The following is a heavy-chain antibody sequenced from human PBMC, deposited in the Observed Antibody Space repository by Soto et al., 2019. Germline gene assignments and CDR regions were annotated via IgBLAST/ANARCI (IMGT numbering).Heavy chain of an antibody. D-gene: IGHD3-10*01. V-gene: IGHV4-31*03. CDR3: ARDRGISDSTAYYYHGMDV. Sequence: TSETLCVTCTFSVASISIPGCSWSWIRQHPGNGMEWIGYIYSSGSTYYNPSLESRLTISVDTSKNQFSLSLTSVTAADTAVYYCARDRGISDSTAYYYHGMDVWGQGTTVTVSS. CDR2: IYSSGST. CDR1: VASISIPGCS. J-gene: IGHJ6*01.